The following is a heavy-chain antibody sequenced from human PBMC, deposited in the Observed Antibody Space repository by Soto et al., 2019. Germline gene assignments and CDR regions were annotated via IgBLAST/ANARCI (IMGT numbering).Heavy chain of an antibody. D-gene: IGHD3-10*01. J-gene: IGHJ5*02. Sequence: SETLSLTCTVSGGSISSDDYYWSWIRRPPGKGLEWIGYIYYSGSTYYNPSLKSRVTISVDTSKNQFSLKLSSVTAADTAVYYCAIDRLCFGGFDPWGQGTLVTVSS. CDR1: GGSISSDDYY. CDR3: AIDRLCFGGFDP. CDR2: IYYSGST. V-gene: IGHV4-30-4*01.